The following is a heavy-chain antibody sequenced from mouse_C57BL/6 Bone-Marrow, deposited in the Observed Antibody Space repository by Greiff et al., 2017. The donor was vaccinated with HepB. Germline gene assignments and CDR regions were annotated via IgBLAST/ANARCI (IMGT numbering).Heavy chain of an antibody. J-gene: IGHJ4*01. CDR1: GYTFTSYW. CDR2: IDPSDSYT. Sequence: QVQLQQPGAELVMPGASVKLSCKASGYTFTSYWMHWVKQRPGQGLEWIGEIDPSDSYTNYNQKFKGKSTLTVDKSSSTAYMQLSRLTSEDSAVYYCAREGSYYGSSKGYYAMDYWGQGTSVTVSS. D-gene: IGHD1-1*01. V-gene: IGHV1-69*01. CDR3: AREGSYYGSSKGYYAMDY.